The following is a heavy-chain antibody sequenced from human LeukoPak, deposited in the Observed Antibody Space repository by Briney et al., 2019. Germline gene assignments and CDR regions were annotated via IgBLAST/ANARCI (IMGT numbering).Heavy chain of an antibody. CDR1: GFTFRSYG. J-gene: IGHJ4*02. Sequence: GGSLRLSCAASGFTFRSYGMHWVRQAPGKALEWLAVIWYDGSNKYYADSVKGRFIVSKDNSKNMLYLQMNSLTLEDTAVYYCARAQGYPGYLDYGGQGTLVTVSS. V-gene: IGHV3-33*01. CDR2: IWYDGSNK. D-gene: IGHD2-15*01. CDR3: ARAQGYPGYLDY.